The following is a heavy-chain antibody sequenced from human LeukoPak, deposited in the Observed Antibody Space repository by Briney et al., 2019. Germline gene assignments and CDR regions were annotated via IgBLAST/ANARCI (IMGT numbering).Heavy chain of an antibody. V-gene: IGHV3-7*01. CDR3: AESGSGWYGHY. Sequence: GGSLRLSCAASGFTFSSYWMNWVRQAPGKGLEWVANIKQDGSEIFYVDSMKGRFTISRDNAKNSLYLQMNSLRAEDTAVYYCAESGSGWYGHYWGQGTLVTVSS. J-gene: IGHJ4*02. D-gene: IGHD6-19*01. CDR1: GFTFSSYW. CDR2: IKQDGSEI.